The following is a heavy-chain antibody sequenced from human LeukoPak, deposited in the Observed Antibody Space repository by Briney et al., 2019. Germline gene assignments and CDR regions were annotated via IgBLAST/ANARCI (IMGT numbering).Heavy chain of an antibody. CDR2: INHSGST. D-gene: IGHD4-17*01. Sequence: GSLRLSCAASGFTVSSNYMSWVRQPPGKGLEWIGEINHSGSTNYNPSLKSRVTISVDTSKNQFSLKLSSVTAADTAVYYCASYDLATVTFDYWGQGTLVTVSS. V-gene: IGHV4-34*01. CDR3: ASYDLATVTFDY. J-gene: IGHJ4*02. CDR1: GFTVSSNY.